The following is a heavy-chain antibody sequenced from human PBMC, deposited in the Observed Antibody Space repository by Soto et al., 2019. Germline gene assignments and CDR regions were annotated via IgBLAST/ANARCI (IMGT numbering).Heavy chain of an antibody. V-gene: IGHV3-21*01. J-gene: IGHJ3*02. CDR1: GFTFSSYS. Sequence: LRLSCAASGFTFSSYSMNWVRQAPGKGLEWVSSISSSSSYIYYADSVKGRFTISRDNAKNSLYLQMNSLRAEDTAVYYCARDRIAAVNDAFDIWGQGTMVTVSS. CDR3: ARDRIAAVNDAFDI. CDR2: ISSSSSYI. D-gene: IGHD6-13*01.